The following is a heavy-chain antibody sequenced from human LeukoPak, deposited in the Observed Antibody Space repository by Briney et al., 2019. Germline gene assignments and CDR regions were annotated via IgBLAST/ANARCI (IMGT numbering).Heavy chain of an antibody. J-gene: IGHJ3*02. CDR2: IKSKTDGGTT. D-gene: IGHD2-2*01. Sequence: GGSLRLSCAASGFTFSNAWMSWVRQAPGKGLEWVGRIKSKTDGGTTDYAAPVKGRFTISRDDSKNTLYLQMNSLKTEDTAVYYCTTDGPPGLVVVPAADHGDAFDIWGQGTMVTVSS. V-gene: IGHV3-15*01. CDR1: GFTFSNAW. CDR3: TTDGPPGLVVVPAADHGDAFDI.